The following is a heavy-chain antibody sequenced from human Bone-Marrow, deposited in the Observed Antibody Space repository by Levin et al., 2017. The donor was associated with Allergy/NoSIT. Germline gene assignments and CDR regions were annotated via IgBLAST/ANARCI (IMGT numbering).Heavy chain of an antibody. J-gene: IGHJ2*01. CDR3: TRQGAIPIAGLYWYFDL. CDR2: IRSKAYGGTT. D-gene: IGHD2-2*02. V-gene: IGHV3-49*03. CDR1: GFTFGDYA. Sequence: GGSLRLSCTASGFTFGDYAMSWFRQAPGKGLEWVGFIRSKAYGGTTEYAASVKGRFTISRDDSKSIAYLQMNSLKTEDTAVYYCTRQGAIPIAGLYWYFDLWGRGTLVTVSS.